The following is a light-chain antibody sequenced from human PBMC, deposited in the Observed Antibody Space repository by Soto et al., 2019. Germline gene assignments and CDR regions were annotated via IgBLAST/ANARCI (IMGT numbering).Light chain of an antibody. CDR1: SSNIGAGYD. J-gene: IGLJ1*01. CDR2: GKT. Sequence: QSVVTQPPSVSGAPGQRVTISCTGTSSNIGAGYDVHWYQHLPGTAPKLLIYGKTIRPSGVPDRFSCSKSGTSASLAITGLQAEDEADYFCHSYYRSLRGYVFGTVTKLTVL. CDR3: HSYYRSLRGYV. V-gene: IGLV1-40*01.